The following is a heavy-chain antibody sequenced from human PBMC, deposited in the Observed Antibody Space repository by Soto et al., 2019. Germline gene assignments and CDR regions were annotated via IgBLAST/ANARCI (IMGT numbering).Heavy chain of an antibody. Sequence: SETLSLTCTVSGGSISSYYWSWIRQPPGKGLEWIGYIYYSGSTNYNPSIKSRVTISVDTSKNQFSLKLSSVTAADTAVYYCARGVEMARYYYYYMDVWGKGTTVTVSS. CDR1: GGSISSYY. CDR2: IYYSGST. J-gene: IGHJ6*03. V-gene: IGHV4-59*01. CDR3: ARGVEMARYYYYYMDV. D-gene: IGHD2-15*01.